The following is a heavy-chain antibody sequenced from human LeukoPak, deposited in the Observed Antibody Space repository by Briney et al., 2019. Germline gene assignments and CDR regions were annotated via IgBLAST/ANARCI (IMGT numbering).Heavy chain of an antibody. J-gene: IGHJ4*02. CDR3: ARERVRAWRGYPPFDS. D-gene: IGHD3-3*01. V-gene: IGHV4-39*07. Sequence: SETLSLTCTVSNGSVSSDDDYWGWIRQPPGKGLEWIATIYYTGSTYHNPSLRSRLAISVDTSKNQFSLKLSSVTAADTAVYYCARERVRAWRGYPPFDSWGQGTMVTVSS. CDR1: NGSVSSDDDY. CDR2: IYYTGST.